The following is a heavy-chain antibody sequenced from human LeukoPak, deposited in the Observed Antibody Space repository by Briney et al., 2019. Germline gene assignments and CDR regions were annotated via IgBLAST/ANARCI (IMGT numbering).Heavy chain of an antibody. CDR1: GGSISSYY. D-gene: IGHD6-19*01. V-gene: IGHV4-59*01. CDR2: IYYSGRT. CDR3: ARSFSSGFIGS. Sequence: PSETLSLTCTVSGGSISSYYWSWIRQPPGKGLEWIGYIYYSGRTNYNPSLKSRVTISIDTSKNQFSLKLRSVTAADTAVYYCARSFSSGFIGSWGQGTLVTVSS. J-gene: IGHJ4*02.